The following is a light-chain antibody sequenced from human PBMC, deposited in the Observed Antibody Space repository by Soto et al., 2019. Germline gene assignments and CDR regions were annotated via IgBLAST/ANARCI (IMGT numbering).Light chain of an antibody. CDR1: RSDIGDSDY. J-gene: IGLJ1*01. Sequence: SALTQPASVSGSPGQSITISCTGTRSDIGDSDYVSWYQQHPGKAPKLIIYEVIHRPSGVSNRFSGSKSDNTASLTISGLQAEDESEYYCSSYTTGDTLVFGSGTKVTVL. CDR2: EVI. CDR3: SSYTTGDTLV. V-gene: IGLV2-14*01.